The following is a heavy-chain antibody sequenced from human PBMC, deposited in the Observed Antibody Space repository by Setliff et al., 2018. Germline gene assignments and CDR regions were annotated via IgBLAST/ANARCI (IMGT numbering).Heavy chain of an antibody. CDR1: GASINRDY. CDR2: IQTSGTT. J-gene: IGHJ6*03. V-gene: IGHV4-4*07. D-gene: IGHD2-8*01. CDR3: AREDGPNYYYYYMDI. Sequence: PSETLSLTCSVSGASINRDYWNWIRQPAGKGLEWIGHIQTSGTTNYNPSLKSRVTISVDTSKNQFSLKLSAVTAADTAVYFCAREDGPNYYYYYMDIWGKGTTVTVSS.